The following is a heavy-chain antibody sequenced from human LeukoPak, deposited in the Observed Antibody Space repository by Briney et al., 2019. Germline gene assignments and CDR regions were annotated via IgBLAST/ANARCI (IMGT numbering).Heavy chain of an antibody. J-gene: IGHJ4*02. Sequence: GRSLRLSCAASGFTFSSYGMHWVRQAPGKGLEWVAVIWYDGSNKYYADSVKGRFTISRDNSKNTLYLQMNSLRAEDTAVYYCAKDGLGYCTNGVCYPDYFDYWGQGTLVTVSS. CDR2: IWYDGSNK. CDR3: AKDGLGYCTNGVCYPDYFDY. D-gene: IGHD2-8*01. CDR1: GFTFSSYG. V-gene: IGHV3-33*06.